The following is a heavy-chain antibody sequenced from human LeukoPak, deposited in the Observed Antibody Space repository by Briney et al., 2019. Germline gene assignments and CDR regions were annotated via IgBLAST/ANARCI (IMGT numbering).Heavy chain of an antibody. Sequence: GGSLRLSCAASGFTFSSYGMHWVRQAPGKGLEWVAVISSDGSSKYYADSVKGRFTISRDNSKNTLYLQMNSLRAEDTAVYYCAIRGRGSYFDYWGQGTLVTVSS. J-gene: IGHJ4*02. CDR2: ISSDGSSK. CDR1: GFTFSSYG. D-gene: IGHD3-10*01. CDR3: AIRGRGSYFDY. V-gene: IGHV3-30*03.